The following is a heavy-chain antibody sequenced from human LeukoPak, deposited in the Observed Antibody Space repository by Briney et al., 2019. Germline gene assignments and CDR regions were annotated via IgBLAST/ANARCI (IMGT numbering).Heavy chain of an antibody. D-gene: IGHD6-19*01. CDR1: GGTFSSYA. J-gene: IGHJ4*02. CDR3: ARDDSSQALDY. V-gene: IGHV1-69*06. CDR2: IIPIFGTA. Sequence: SVKVSCKASGGTFSSYAISWGRQAPGQGLEWMGGIIPIFGTANYAQKFQGRVTITADKSTSTAYMELSSPRSEDTAVYYCARDDSSQALDYWGQGTLVTVSS.